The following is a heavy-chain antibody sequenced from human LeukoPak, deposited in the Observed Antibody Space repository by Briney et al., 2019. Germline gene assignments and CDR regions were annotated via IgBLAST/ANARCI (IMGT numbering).Heavy chain of an antibody. D-gene: IGHD3-10*01. J-gene: IGHJ6*03. CDR1: GYSFSSCF. V-gene: IGHV5-51*01. Sequence: GAALNISCKASGYSFSSCFIWGVRQMPRKVLELMGISYSGDSDTRYSPSFQGQVTISADKSISTAYLQWSSLKASDTAMYYCARRGISENYYYYYYMDVWGKGTTVTVSS. CDR2: SYSGDSDT. CDR3: ARRGISENYYYYYYMDV.